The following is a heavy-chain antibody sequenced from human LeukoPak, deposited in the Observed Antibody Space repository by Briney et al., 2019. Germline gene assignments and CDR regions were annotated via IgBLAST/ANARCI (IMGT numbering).Heavy chain of an antibody. D-gene: IGHD6-13*01. Sequence: ASVKVSCKASGYTFTGYYLHWVRQAPGQGLEWMGWINPKSGGTSYAQKFQGRVTMTRDTSISTAYMELSRLTSDDTAVYYCAREPPYSSSYYWGQGTLVTVSS. CDR3: AREPPYSSSYY. CDR1: GYTFTGYY. V-gene: IGHV1-2*02. J-gene: IGHJ4*02. CDR2: INPKSGGT.